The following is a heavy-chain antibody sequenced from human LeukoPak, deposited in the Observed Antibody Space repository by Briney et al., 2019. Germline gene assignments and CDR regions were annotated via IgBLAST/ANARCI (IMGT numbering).Heavy chain of an antibody. Sequence: PSQTLSLTCAVSGGSISSGGYSWSWIRQPPGKGLQWIGEINHSGSTNYNPSLKSRVTISIDTSKNQFSLRLHSVTAADTAVYYCARGRGDFDYWGQGALVSVSS. CDR1: GGSISSGGYS. J-gene: IGHJ4*02. D-gene: IGHD3-10*01. CDR2: INHSGST. V-gene: IGHV4-30-2*01. CDR3: ARGRGDFDY.